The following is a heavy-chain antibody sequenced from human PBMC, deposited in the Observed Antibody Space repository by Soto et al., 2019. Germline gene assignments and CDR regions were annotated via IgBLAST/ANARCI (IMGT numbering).Heavy chain of an antibody. V-gene: IGHV2-5*02. CDR2: IYWDDDK. J-gene: IGHJ3*01. Sequence: QITLKESGPTLVKPTQTLTLTCVFSGFSLSTSGVGVGWIRQPPGKSLEWLALIYWDDDKRYNPSLKSRLTLTTDMTKSEVVLTFPTMNPVEEATYYCAHGRAMTAALDDAYDVWGQGTLVVVSS. CDR1: GFSLSTSGVG. D-gene: IGHD6-25*01. CDR3: AHGRAMTAALDDAYDV.